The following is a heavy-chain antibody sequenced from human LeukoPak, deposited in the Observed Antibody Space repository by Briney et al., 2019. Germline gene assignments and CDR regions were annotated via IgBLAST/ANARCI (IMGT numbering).Heavy chain of an antibody. Sequence: GGSLRLSCAASGFTFSSYAMHWVRQAPGKGLEWVAVISYDGSNRYYADSVKGRFTISRDNSKNTLYLQMNSLRAEDTAVYYCARSKMEPGGGAFDIWGQGTMVTVSS. J-gene: IGHJ3*02. D-gene: IGHD1-1*01. CDR1: GFTFSSYA. V-gene: IGHV3-30-3*01. CDR3: ARSKMEPGGGAFDI. CDR2: ISYDGSNR.